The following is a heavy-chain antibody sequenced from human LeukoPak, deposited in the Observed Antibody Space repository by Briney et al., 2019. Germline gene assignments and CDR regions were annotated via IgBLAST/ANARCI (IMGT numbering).Heavy chain of an antibody. V-gene: IGHV3-7*03. Sequence: GGSLRLSCAASGFTFSSYWMSWVRQAPGKGLEWVANIKQDGSEKYYVDSVKGRFTISRGNAKNSLYLQMNSLRAEDTAVYYCAKRAPGFYYDSSGYDYWGQGTLVTVSS. CDR1: GFTFSSYW. D-gene: IGHD3-22*01. J-gene: IGHJ4*02. CDR3: AKRAPGFYYDSSGYDY. CDR2: IKQDGSEK.